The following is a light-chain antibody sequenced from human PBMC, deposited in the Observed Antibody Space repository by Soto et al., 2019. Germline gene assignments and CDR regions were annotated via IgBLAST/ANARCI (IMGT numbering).Light chain of an antibody. CDR2: AAS. CDR1: QDIGGR. CDR3: LQVYSFPRT. Sequence: IQLTHSPSAVSAPAGDTSTIACRASQDIGGRLAWFQQKPGKAPQHLIQAASILQSGVPSRFSGSGSGTEFILTINHLQPEDCASYFCLQVYSFPRTVGLGTKVDIK. V-gene: IGKV1-12*01. J-gene: IGKJ1*01.